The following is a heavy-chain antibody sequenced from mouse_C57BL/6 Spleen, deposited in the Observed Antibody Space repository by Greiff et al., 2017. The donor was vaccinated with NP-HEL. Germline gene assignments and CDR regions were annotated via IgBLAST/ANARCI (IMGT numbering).Heavy chain of an antibody. CDR2: ISYSGST. CDR3: ARGGDYPYFDF. V-gene: IGHV3-8*01. J-gene: IGHJ2*01. Sequence: EVQLQESGPGLAKPSQTLSLTCSVTGYSITSDYWNWIRNFPGNKLEYMGYISYSGSTYYNPPLKSHISITRDTSKNQYYLQLNSVTAVDTATCSGARGGDYPYFDFWGQGTTLTVSS. D-gene: IGHD1-1*02. CDR1: GYSITSDY.